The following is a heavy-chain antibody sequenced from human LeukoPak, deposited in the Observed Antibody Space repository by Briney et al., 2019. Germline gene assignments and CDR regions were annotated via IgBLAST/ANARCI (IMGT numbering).Heavy chain of an antibody. J-gene: IGHJ6*02. CDR1: GFTFSSYA. V-gene: IGHV3-64*01. D-gene: IGHD4-17*01. Sequence: GRSLRLSCAASGFTFSSYAMHWVRQAPGKGLEYVSAISSNGGSTYYANSVKGRFTISRDNSKNTLYLQMGSLRAEDMAVYYCARGDYGDYFNYYYYGMDVWGQGTTVTVSS. CDR2: ISSNGGST. CDR3: ARGDYGDYFNYYYYGMDV.